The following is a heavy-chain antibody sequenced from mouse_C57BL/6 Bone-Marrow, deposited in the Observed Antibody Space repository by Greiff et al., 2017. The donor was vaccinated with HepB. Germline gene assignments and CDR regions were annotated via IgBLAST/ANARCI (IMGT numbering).Heavy chain of an antibody. V-gene: IGHV5-17*01. Sequence: EVHLVESGGGLVKPGGSLKLSCAASGFTFSDYGMHWVRQAPEKGLEWVAYISRGSSTIYYADTVKGRFTISRDNAKNTLFLQMTSLRSEDTAMYYCARLRWLNAMDYWGQGTSVTVSS. J-gene: IGHJ4*01. CDR2: ISRGSSTI. CDR1: GFTFSDYG. D-gene: IGHD2-3*01. CDR3: ARLRWLNAMDY.